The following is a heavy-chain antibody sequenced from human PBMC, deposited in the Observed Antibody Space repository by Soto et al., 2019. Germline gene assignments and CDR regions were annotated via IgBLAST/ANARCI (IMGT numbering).Heavy chain of an antibody. CDR1: GFTFNNYA. D-gene: IGHD3-16*01. CDR2: ISGGGSST. CDR3: AKVPAYDYVWGTYYYFDY. J-gene: IGHJ4*02. V-gene: IGHV3-23*01. Sequence: GGSLSLSCAASGFTFNNYAMSWVRQAPGKGLEWVSSISGGGSSTYYADSVKGRFTISRDNSKNTLYLQMKSLRAEDTAVYYCAKVPAYDYVWGTYYYFDYWGLGALVTVS.